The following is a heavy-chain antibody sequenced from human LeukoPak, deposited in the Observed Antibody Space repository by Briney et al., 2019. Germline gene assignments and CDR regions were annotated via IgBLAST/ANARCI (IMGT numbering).Heavy chain of an antibody. CDR3: ARGGSGSYIFDY. J-gene: IGHJ4*02. CDR2: IYHSGST. D-gene: IGHD3-10*01. V-gene: IGHV4-38-2*02. CDR1: GYSISSGYY. Sequence: SETLSLTCTVSGYSISSGYYWGWIRQPPGKGLEWIGYIYHSGSTYYNPSLKSRVTISVDRSKNQFSLKLSSVTAADTAVYYCARGGSGSYIFDYWGQGTLVTVSS.